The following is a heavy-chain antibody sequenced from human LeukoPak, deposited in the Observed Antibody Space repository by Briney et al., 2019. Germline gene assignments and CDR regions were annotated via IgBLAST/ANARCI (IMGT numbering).Heavy chain of an antibody. CDR3: VSADSSGWLFDF. D-gene: IGHD6-19*01. V-gene: IGHV3-21*01. CDR1: GFTFSTYS. J-gene: IGHJ4*02. CDR2: ISSTSYYI. Sequence: GGSLRLSCAASGFTFSTYSMNWVRQAPGKGLEWVSFISSTSYYIYYADSVKGRFSISRDNAKNSLYLQMNSLRGEDTAVYYCVSADSSGWLFDFWGQGTLVTVSS.